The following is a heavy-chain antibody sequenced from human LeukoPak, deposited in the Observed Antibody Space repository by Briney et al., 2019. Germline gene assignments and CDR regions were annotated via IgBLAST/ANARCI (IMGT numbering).Heavy chain of an antibody. V-gene: IGHV1-2*02. CDR1: GYTFTDYY. J-gene: IGHJ6*03. CDR3: ARGVRRWLQLHFYYYYYMDI. CDR2: TNPNSGDT. Sequence: GASVKVSCKASGYTFTDYYIHWVRQAPGQGLEWMGWTNPNSGDTNNAQRFQGRVTMTRDTSISTAYMELTRLRSDDTAVYYCARGVRRWLQLHFYYYYYMDIWGKGTTVTVSS. D-gene: IGHD5-24*01.